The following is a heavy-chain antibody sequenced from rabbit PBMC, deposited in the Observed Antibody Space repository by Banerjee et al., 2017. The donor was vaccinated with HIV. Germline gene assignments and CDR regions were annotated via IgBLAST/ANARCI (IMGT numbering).Heavy chain of an antibody. CDR1: GFSFSSSYC. D-gene: IGHD1-1*01. CDR3: ARAVATSSRGYYLVYGMDL. Sequence: QEQLVEYGGDLVQPEGSLTLTCTASGFSFSSSYCMCWVRQAPGKGLEWIACIYGGSSGNTGYASWAKGRFTISKASSTTVTLQMTSLTAADTATYFCARAVATSSRGYYLVYGMDLWGPGTLVTVS. CDR2: IYGGSSGNT. J-gene: IGHJ6*01. V-gene: IGHV1S45*01.